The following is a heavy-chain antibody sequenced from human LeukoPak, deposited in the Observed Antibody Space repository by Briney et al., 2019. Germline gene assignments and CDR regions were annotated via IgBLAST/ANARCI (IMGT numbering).Heavy chain of an antibody. CDR1: GFTFSNNV. V-gene: IGHV3-30*04. J-gene: IGHJ6*04. Sequence: PGGSLRVSCAASGFTFSNNVIHWVRQAPGKGLDGLQLISYDGSDKYYADSVKGRFTISRDNSKNTLYLQMTSLRAEDTAVYYCARDLYGSRSKRCGMDVWGKGTTVTVST. CDR3: ARDLYGSRSKRCGMDV. D-gene: IGHD3-10*01. CDR2: ISYDGSDK.